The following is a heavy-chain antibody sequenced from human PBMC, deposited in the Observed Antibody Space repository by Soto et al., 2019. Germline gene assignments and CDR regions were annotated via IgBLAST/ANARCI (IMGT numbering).Heavy chain of an antibody. V-gene: IGHV4-34*01. J-gene: IGHJ6*03. Sequence: PSGTPSPPRAVFGGSFSGFYWGWIRPPPGKGGGVVWEINHSGSTNYNPSLKSRVTISVDTSKNQFSLKLSSVTAADTAVYYCARGVRIYYGSGSYYTNYYYYMDVWGKGTTVTVSS. D-gene: IGHD3-10*01. CDR2: INHSGST. CDR1: GGSFSGFY. CDR3: ARGVRIYYGSGSYYTNYYYYMDV.